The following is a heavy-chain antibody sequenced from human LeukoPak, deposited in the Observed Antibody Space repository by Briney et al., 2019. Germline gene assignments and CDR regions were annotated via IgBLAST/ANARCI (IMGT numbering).Heavy chain of an antibody. J-gene: IGHJ5*02. V-gene: IGHV4-31*03. CDR2: IYYSGST. CDR1: GGSISSGGYY. CDR3: ARALSSGWYWWFDP. D-gene: IGHD6-19*01. Sequence: SETLSLTCTVSGGSISSGGYYWSWIRQHPGKGLEWIGYIYYSGSTYYNPSLKSRVTISVDTSKNQFSLKLSSVTAADTAVYYCARALSSGWYWWFDPWGQGTLVTVSS.